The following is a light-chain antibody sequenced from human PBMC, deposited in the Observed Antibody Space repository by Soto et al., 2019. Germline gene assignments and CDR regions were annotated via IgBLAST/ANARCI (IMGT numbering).Light chain of an antibody. J-gene: IGKJ4*01. Sequence: EIVMTQSPATLSVSPGERATLSCRASQSVSSNLAWYQQKPGQAPRLLIYCASTRATGIPARFSGSGSGTEFTLTISSLQSEDVAVYYCQQYNTWPFTFGGGTKVEIK. V-gene: IGKV3-15*01. CDR1: QSVSSN. CDR3: QQYNTWPFT. CDR2: CAS.